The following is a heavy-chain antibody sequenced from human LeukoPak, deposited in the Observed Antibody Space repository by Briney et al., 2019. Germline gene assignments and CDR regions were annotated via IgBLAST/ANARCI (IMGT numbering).Heavy chain of an antibody. CDR2: IYHSGIT. CDR1: GYSISSGYY. V-gene: IGHV4-38-2*02. CDR3: ARESGTYYVYDY. J-gene: IGHJ4*02. Sequence: KPSETLPLTCTVSGYSISSGYYWGWIRQPPGKGLEWIGSIYHSGITYYKSSLKSRVTMSVDTSKNQFSLKLSSVTAADTAVYYCARESGTYYVYDYWGQGTLVTVSS. D-gene: IGHD1-26*01.